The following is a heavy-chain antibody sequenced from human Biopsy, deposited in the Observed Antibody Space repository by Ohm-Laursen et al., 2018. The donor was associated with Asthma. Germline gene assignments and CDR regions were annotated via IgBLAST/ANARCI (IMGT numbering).Heavy chain of an antibody. CDR1: GYTFSDSW. Sequence: ESLKISCKASGYTFSDSWIGWVRQMPGKGLEWMGIIVAANSETKYGPSFQGQVTISADMSISTAFLQWSSLKASDTAIYYCARFIDGTFFVDYWGQGTLVTVSS. D-gene: IGHD1-7*01. CDR2: IVAANSET. J-gene: IGHJ4*02. CDR3: ARFIDGTFFVDY. V-gene: IGHV5-51*01.